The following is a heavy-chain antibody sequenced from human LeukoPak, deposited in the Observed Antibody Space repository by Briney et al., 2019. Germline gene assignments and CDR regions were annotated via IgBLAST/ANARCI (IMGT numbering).Heavy chain of an antibody. V-gene: IGHV1-18*04. D-gene: IGHD6-13*01. CDR3: ARGSSWYLDY. J-gene: IGHJ4*02. CDR1: GYTFTKYY. Sequence: AASVKVSCKASGYTFTKYYIHWVRQAPGQGLEWMGWISAYNGNTNYAQKLQGRVTMTTDTSTSTAYMELRSLRSDDTAVYYCARGSSWYLDYWGQGTLVTVSS. CDR2: ISAYNGNT.